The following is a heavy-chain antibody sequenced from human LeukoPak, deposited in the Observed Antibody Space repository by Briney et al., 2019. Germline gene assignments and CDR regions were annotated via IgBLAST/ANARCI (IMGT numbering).Heavy chain of an antibody. CDR2: ISSSSSTI. D-gene: IGHD6-19*01. J-gene: IGHJ6*02. Sequence: PGGSLRLSRAASGFTCSSYSMNWVRQAPGKGLEWVSYISSSSSTIYYADSVKGRFTISRDNAKNSLYLQMNSLRAEDTAVYYCARDDSSGWYVENYYGMDVWGQGTTVTVSS. CDR3: ARDDSSGWYVENYYGMDV. CDR1: GFTCSSYS. V-gene: IGHV3-48*04.